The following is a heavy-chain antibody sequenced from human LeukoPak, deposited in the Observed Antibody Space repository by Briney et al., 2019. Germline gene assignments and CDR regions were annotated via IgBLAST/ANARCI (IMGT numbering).Heavy chain of an antibody. J-gene: IGHJ5*02. V-gene: IGHV5-51*01. CDR1: GYSFTSYW. D-gene: IGHD2-2*01. Sequence: GESLKISCKGSGYSFTSYWIGWVRQMPGKGLEWMGIIYPGDSDTRYSPSFQGQVTISADKSISTAYLQWSSLKASDTAMYYCVRLGYCSSTSCYGPMNWFDPWGQGTLVTVSS. CDR2: IYPGDSDT. CDR3: VRLGYCSSTSCYGPMNWFDP.